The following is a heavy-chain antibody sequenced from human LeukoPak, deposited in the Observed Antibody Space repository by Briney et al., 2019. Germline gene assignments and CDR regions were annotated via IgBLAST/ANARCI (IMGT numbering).Heavy chain of an antibody. CDR3: ARGIYYDSSGPDY. V-gene: IGHV4-34*01. D-gene: IGHD3-22*01. Sequence: PSETLSLTCAVYGGSFSGYYWSWIRQPPGKGLEWIGEINHNGSTNYNPSLKSRVTISVDTSRNQFSLKLSSVTAADTAVYYCARGIYYDSSGPDYWGQGTLVTVSS. J-gene: IGHJ4*02. CDR1: GGSFSGYY. CDR2: INHNGST.